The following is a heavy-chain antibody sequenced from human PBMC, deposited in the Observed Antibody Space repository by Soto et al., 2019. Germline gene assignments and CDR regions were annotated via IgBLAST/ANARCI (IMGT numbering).Heavy chain of an antibody. D-gene: IGHD2-2*01. CDR3: ARVPQTVVPAAMVRGYTAIAFYYGMDV. J-gene: IGHJ6*02. CDR1: GGTFSSYA. Sequence: QVQLVQSGAEVKKPGSSVKVSCKASGGTFSSYAISWVRQAPGQGLEWMGGIIPILGTANYAQKVQGRVTITEDDSTSTANMELRSLRSDVTAVYYCARVPQTVVPAAMVRGYTAIAFYYGMDVWGQGTTVTVSS. CDR2: IIPILGTA. V-gene: IGHV1-69*01.